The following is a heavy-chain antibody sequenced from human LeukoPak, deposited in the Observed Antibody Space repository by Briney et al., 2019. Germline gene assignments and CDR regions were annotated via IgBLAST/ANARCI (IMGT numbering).Heavy chain of an antibody. CDR3: AKGDYYDSSGYFDY. J-gene: IGHJ4*02. CDR1: GLNFSRYD. Sequence: PGGSLRLSCAASGLNFSRYDIHWVRQAPGKGLEWVSYISSSSSTIYYADSVKGRFTISRDNAKNSLYLQMNSLRAEDTALYYCAKGDYYDSSGYFDYWGQGTLVTVSS. D-gene: IGHD3-22*01. CDR2: ISSSSSTI. V-gene: IGHV3-48*01.